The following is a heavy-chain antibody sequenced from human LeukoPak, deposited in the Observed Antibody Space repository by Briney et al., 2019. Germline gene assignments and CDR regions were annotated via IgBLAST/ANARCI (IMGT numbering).Heavy chain of an antibody. J-gene: IGHJ6*02. V-gene: IGHV1-2*06. CDR3: VRGAQERRGLDV. CDR2: INPNSGGT. Sequence: ASVKVSCKASGGTFSSYAISWVRQAPGQGLEWMGRINPNSGGTNYAQKFQGRVTMTRDTSISTAYMELSRLKSDDTAVYYCVRGAQERRGLDVWGQGTTVTVSS. CDR1: GGTFSSYA.